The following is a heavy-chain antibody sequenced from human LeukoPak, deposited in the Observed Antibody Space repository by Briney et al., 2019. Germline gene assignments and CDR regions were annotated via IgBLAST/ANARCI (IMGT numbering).Heavy chain of an antibody. Sequence: GALRLSCAASGFTFSGHSMTLVRQPSGKGPEGVSTINANSGTTSYAASVRGRFTISRDNSKNTLYLQLNTLRADDTATYYCAKPISGGLAVTADWFHPWGQGTLVVVSS. CDR1: GFTFSGHS. CDR3: AKPISGGLAVTADWFHP. J-gene: IGHJ5*01. D-gene: IGHD6-19*01. CDR2: INANSGTT. V-gene: IGHV3-23*01.